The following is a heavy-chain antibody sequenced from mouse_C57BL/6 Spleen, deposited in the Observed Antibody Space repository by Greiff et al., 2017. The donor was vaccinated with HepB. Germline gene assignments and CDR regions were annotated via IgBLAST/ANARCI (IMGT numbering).Heavy chain of an antibody. D-gene: IGHD1-1*01. CDR1: GFTFSDYY. CDR2: ISNGGGST. V-gene: IGHV5-12*01. Sequence: EVKLVESGGGLVQPGGSLKLSCAASGFTFSDYYMYWVRQTPEKRLEWVAYISNGGGSTYYPDTVKGRFTISRDNAKNTLYLQMSRLKSEDTAMYYCASQTNYGSPFAYWGQGTLVTVSA. J-gene: IGHJ3*01. CDR3: ASQTNYGSPFAY.